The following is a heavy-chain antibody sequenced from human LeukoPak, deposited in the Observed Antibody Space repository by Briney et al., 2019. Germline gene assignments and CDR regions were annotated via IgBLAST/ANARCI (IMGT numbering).Heavy chain of an antibody. CDR3: ATGPQGGAWVNYGGYWFDP. D-gene: IGHD4-23*01. CDR2: LDPEDGET. Sequence: ASVKVSCKVSGYTLTELSMHWVRQAPGKGLEWMGGLDPEDGETIYAQKFQGRVTMTEDTSTDTAYMELSSLRSEDTAVYYCATGPQGGAWVNYGGYWFDPWGQGTLVTVSS. V-gene: IGHV1-24*01. CDR1: GYTLTELS. J-gene: IGHJ5*02.